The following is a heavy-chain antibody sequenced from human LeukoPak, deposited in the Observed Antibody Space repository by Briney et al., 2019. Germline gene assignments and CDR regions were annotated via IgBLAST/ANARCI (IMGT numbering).Heavy chain of an antibody. CDR2: ISWNSGSI. CDR1: GFTFDDYA. Sequence: GGSLRLSCAASGFTFDDYAMHWVRQAPGKGLEWGSGISWNSGSIGYADSVKGRFTISRDNAKNSLYLQMNSLRAEDMALYYCAKDIYGGNLWGIIDYWGQGTLVTVSS. J-gene: IGHJ4*02. CDR3: AKDIYGGNLWGIIDY. V-gene: IGHV3-9*03. D-gene: IGHD4-23*01.